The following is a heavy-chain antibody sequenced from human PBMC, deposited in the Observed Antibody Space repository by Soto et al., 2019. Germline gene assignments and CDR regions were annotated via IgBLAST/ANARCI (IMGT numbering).Heavy chain of an antibody. D-gene: IGHD6-19*01. J-gene: IGHJ5*02. Sequence: GASVKVSCKSSGGTFSRHAINWVRQAPGQGLEWMGGIIPLFGTTNYAQKFKGRLTITADESTNTTYMELSSLKSEDAAVYYCAGGAVGGGGWCVWFEAWGRGALVT. CDR2: IIPLFGTT. CDR1: GGTFSRHA. CDR3: AGGAVGGGGWCVWFEA. V-gene: IGHV1-69*13.